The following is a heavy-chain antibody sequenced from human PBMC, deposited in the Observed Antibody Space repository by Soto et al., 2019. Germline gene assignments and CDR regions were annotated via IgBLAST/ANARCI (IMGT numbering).Heavy chain of an antibody. D-gene: IGHD3-22*01. V-gene: IGHV1-18*01. J-gene: IGHJ4*02. Sequence: QVRLVQSGTEVKKPGASMNVSCKASGYSFATSGISWVRQAPGQGLEWMGWISAYNGNTNYDQKLQDRIIRTTETSTRTAYLELRSLRSDDTAVYYCARAGQYYDSSGYADWGQGTLVTVSS. CDR2: ISAYNGNT. CDR1: GYSFATSG. CDR3: ARAGQYYDSSGYAD.